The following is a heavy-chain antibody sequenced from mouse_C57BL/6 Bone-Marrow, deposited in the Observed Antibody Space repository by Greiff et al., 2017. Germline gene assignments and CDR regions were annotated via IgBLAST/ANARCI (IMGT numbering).Heavy chain of an antibody. V-gene: IGHV5-17*01. CDR2: ISSGSSTI. J-gene: IGHJ1*03. CDR1: GFTFSDYG. CDR3: AITTVPYWYFDV. Sequence: EVQVVASGGGLVKPGGSLKLSCAASGFTFSDYGMHWVRQAPEKGLEWVAYISSGSSTIYYADTVKGRFTISRDNAKNTLFLQMTSLRSEDTAMYYCAITTVPYWYFDVWGTGTTVTVSS. D-gene: IGHD1-1*01.